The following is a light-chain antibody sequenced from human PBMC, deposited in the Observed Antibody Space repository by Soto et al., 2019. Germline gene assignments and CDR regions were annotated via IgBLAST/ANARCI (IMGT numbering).Light chain of an antibody. CDR2: GAS. CDR3: QQYNKWPPST. Sequence: EIVMTQSPATLSVSPGERATLSCRASPSVSSTLAWYQQKPGQAPRLLIYGASTRATGIPARFRGSGSGTECTLTISSLQSEDFAVYSGQQYNKWPPSTVGQGTKLEIK. J-gene: IGKJ2*01. V-gene: IGKV3-15*01. CDR1: PSVSST.